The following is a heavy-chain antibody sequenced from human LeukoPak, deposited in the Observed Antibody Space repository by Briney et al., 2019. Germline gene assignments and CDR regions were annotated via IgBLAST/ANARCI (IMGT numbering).Heavy chain of an antibody. CDR3: ARDHRGGYYYYYMDV. D-gene: IGHD1-14*01. J-gene: IGHJ6*03. CDR1: GGSISSSSYY. V-gene: IGHV4-31*03. CDR2: IYYSGST. Sequence: PSETLSLTCTVSGGSISSSSYYWSWIRQHPGKGLEWIGYIYYSGSTYYNPSLKSRVTISADTSKNQFSLKLSSVTAADTAVYYCARDHRGGYYYYYMDVWGKGTTVTVSS.